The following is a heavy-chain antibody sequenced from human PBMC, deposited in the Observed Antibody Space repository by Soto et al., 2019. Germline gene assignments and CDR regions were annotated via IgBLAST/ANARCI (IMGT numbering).Heavy chain of an antibody. Sequence: GGSLRLSCAASGFTFSSYGMHWVRQAPGKGLEWVAVISYDGSNKYYADSVKGRFTISRDNSKNTLYLQMNSLRAEDTAVYYCAKKGATGPPPDYWGQGTLVTVSS. CDR2: ISYDGSNK. J-gene: IGHJ4*02. CDR1: GFTFSSYG. D-gene: IGHD5-12*01. V-gene: IGHV3-30*18. CDR3: AKKGATGPPPDY.